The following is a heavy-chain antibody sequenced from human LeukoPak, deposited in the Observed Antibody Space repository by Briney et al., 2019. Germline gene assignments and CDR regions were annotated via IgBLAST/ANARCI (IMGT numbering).Heavy chain of an antibody. J-gene: IGHJ5*02. CDR1: GGSFSDYY. CDR3: AREKQLGSYNWFDP. CDR2: INHSGST. Sequence: PSETLSLTCAVYGGSFSDYYWTWIRQPPGKGLEWIGEINHSGSTNYNPSLKDRVTISLDTSKNQFSLNLNSVTAADTAVYYCAREKQLGSYNWFDPWGQGTLVTVSS. V-gene: IGHV4-34*01. D-gene: IGHD6-13*01.